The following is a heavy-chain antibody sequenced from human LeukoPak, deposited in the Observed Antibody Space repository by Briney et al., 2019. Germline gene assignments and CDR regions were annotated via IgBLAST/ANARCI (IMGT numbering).Heavy chain of an antibody. CDR1: GGSISSSSYY. D-gene: IGHD6-6*01. CDR2: IYYSGST. J-gene: IGHJ5*02. V-gene: IGHV4-39*01. CDR3: ARARIAALFDP. Sequence: SETLSLTCTVSGGSISSSSYYWGWLRQPPGKGLEWIGSIYYSGSTYYNPSLKSRVTISVDTSKNQFSLKLSSVTAADTAVYYCARARIAALFDPWGQGTLVTVSS.